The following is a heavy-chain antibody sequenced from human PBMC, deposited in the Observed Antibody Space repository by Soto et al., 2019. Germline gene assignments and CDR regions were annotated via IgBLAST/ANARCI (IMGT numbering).Heavy chain of an antibody. Sequence: ASVKVSCKVSGYTLTELSMHWVRQAPGKGLEWMGGFDPEDGETIYAQKFQGRVTMTEDTSTDTAYMELSSLRSEDTAVYYCATDVVFEIFGVDLNPRDYGMDVWGQGTTVTVSS. D-gene: IGHD3-3*01. CDR1: GYTLTELS. CDR3: ATDVVFEIFGVDLNPRDYGMDV. CDR2: FDPEDGET. J-gene: IGHJ6*02. V-gene: IGHV1-24*01.